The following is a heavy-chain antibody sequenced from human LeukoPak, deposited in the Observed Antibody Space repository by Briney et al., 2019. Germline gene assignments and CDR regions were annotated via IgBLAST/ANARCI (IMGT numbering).Heavy chain of an antibody. J-gene: IGHJ4*02. Sequence: GASVKVSCKASGYTFTSYGISWVRQAPGQGLEWMGWMNPNSGNTGYAQKFQGRVTMTRNTSISTAYMELSSLRSEDTAVYYCATGSFYGDRVDYWGQGTLVTVSS. D-gene: IGHD4-17*01. CDR3: ATGSFYGDRVDY. CDR2: MNPNSGNT. CDR1: GYTFTSYG. V-gene: IGHV1-8*02.